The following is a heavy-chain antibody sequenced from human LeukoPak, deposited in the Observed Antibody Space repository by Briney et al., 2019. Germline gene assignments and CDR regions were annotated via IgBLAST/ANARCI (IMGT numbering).Heavy chain of an antibody. D-gene: IGHD4-17*01. J-gene: IGHJ4*02. CDR3: AKRQGGDYGYFDG. CDR2: MSGSGDRT. V-gene: IGHV3-23*01. Sequence: PGGSLRLSCAGSGFQFNTYWISWIRQAPGKGLEWVSAMSGSGDRTYYADSVKGHFTISRDNSKNMVYLQMNSLRAEDTAVYYCAKRQGGDYGYFDGWGQGTLVTVSS. CDR1: GFQFNTYW.